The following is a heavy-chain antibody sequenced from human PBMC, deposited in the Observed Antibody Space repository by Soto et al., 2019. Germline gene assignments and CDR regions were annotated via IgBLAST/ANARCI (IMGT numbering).Heavy chain of an antibody. D-gene: IGHD5-12*01. V-gene: IGHV2-26*01. CDR3: ARMTRPMYRYSGYDSSDY. CDR1: GFSLSNVRMG. Sequence: GSGPTLVNPTETLTLTCTVSGFSLSNVRMGVSWFRQPPGKALEWLAHIFSNDEKSYSTSLHSRLTISKDTSKSQVVLTMTNMDPVDTATYYCARMTRPMYRYSGYDSSDYWGQGTLVTVSS. J-gene: IGHJ4*02. CDR2: IFSNDEK.